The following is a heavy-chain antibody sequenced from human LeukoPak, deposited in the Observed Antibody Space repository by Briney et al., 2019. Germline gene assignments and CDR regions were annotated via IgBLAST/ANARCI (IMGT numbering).Heavy chain of an antibody. CDR3: ATSIAARSGLWYYYYGMDV. V-gene: IGHV3-23*01. CDR1: GFTFSSYA. J-gene: IGHJ6*02. CDR2: ISGSGGST. D-gene: IGHD6-6*01. Sequence: PGGSLRLSCAASGFTFSSYAMSWVRQAPGKGLEWVSAISGSGGSTYYADSVKGRFTISRDNSKNTLYLQMNSLRAEDTAVYYCATSIAARSGLWYYYYGMDVWGQGTTVTVPS.